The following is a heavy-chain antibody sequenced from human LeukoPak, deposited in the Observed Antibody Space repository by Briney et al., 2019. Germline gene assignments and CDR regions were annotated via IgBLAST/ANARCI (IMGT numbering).Heavy chain of an antibody. V-gene: IGHV3-7*01. J-gene: IGHJ4*02. Sequence: GGSLRLSCAASGFTLSSYWMSWVRQASGKGLEWVANIKQDGSEKYYVDSVKGRFTISRDNAKNSLYLQMNSLRAEDTAVYYCARVVSSSSWCFDYWGQGTLVTVSS. CDR3: ARVVSSSSWCFDY. CDR1: GFTLSSYW. CDR2: IKQDGSEK. D-gene: IGHD6-13*01.